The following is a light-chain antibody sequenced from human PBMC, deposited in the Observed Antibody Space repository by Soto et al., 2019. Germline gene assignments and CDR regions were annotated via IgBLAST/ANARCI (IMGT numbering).Light chain of an antibody. Sequence: QSALTQPASVSGSPGQSITISCTGTSSDVGGYNYVSWYQQHPGKAPKLMIYEVSNRPSGVSNRFSGSRSGNTASLTISALQAEEEAEYYCSSYTDRSNYVFGTGTKVTV. CDR2: EVS. CDR3: SSYTDRSNYV. J-gene: IGLJ1*01. CDR1: SSDVGGYNY. V-gene: IGLV2-14*01.